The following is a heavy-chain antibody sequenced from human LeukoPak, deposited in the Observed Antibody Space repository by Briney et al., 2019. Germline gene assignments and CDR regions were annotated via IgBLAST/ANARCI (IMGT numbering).Heavy chain of an antibody. V-gene: IGHV1-69*04. J-gene: IGHJ5*02. Sequence: GASVKVSCKASGGTFNSYAISWVRQAPGQGLEWMGRIIPILGIANYAQKFQGRVTITADKSTSTAYMELSSLRSEDTAVYYCAREEVVRGVIRCWFDPWGQGTLVTVSS. D-gene: IGHD3-10*01. CDR1: GGTFNSYA. CDR3: AREEVVRGVIRCWFDP. CDR2: IIPILGIA.